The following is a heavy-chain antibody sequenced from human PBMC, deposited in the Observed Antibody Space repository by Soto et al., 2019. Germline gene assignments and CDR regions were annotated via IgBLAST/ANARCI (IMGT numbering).Heavy chain of an antibody. CDR2: ISGSGGGA. Sequence: EVQVLESGGGLVQPGGSLRLSCAASGFTFSTYGMSWVRQPPGKGLEWVSIISGSGGGAYYADSVKGRFTISRDNSKSTLFLQMNSLRAEDTAVYYCAKDGYDSSGYYGGIDYWGQGTLVTVSS. CDR1: GFTFSTYG. CDR3: AKDGYDSSGYYGGIDY. D-gene: IGHD3-22*01. J-gene: IGHJ4*02. V-gene: IGHV3-23*01.